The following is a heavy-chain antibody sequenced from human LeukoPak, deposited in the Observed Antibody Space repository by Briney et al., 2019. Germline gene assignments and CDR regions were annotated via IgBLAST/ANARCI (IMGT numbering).Heavy chain of an antibody. D-gene: IGHD6-19*01. V-gene: IGHV3-9*01. Sequence: GGSLRLSCAASGFTFDDYAMHWVRQAPGKGLEWVSGISWNSGSIGYADSVKGRFTISRDNAKNSLYLQMNSLRAEDTALYYCAKASIAVAGRRVYFDYWGQGTLVTVSS. CDR3: AKASIAVAGRRVYFDY. CDR2: ISWNSGSI. CDR1: GFTFDDYA. J-gene: IGHJ4*02.